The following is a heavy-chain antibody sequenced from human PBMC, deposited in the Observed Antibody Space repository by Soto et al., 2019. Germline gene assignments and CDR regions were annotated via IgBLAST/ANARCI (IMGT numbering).Heavy chain of an antibody. CDR3: GATRHWRGYYYYYMDV. CDR2: ISGSGGST. CDR1: GFTFSSYA. J-gene: IGHJ6*03. Sequence: GGSLRLSCAASGFTFSSYAMSWVRQAPGKGLEWVSAISGSGGSTYYADSVKGRFTISRDNSKNTLYLQINSLRAEDTAVYYCGATRHWRGYYYYYMDVWGKGTTVTVSS. V-gene: IGHV3-23*01. D-gene: IGHD1-1*01.